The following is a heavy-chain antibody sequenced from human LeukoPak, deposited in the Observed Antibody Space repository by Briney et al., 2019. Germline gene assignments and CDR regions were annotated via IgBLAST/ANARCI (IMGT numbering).Heavy chain of an antibody. V-gene: IGHV4-59*01. CDR2: IYYSGTT. Sequence: SETLSLTCTVSGGSISSYYWSWIRRPPGKGLEWIGYIYYSGTTNYNPSLKSRVTISLDTSKNQFSLKLSSVTAADTAIYYCARGLGRRWLQGFDYWGQGTLVTVSS. CDR3: ARGLGRRWLQGFDY. D-gene: IGHD5-24*01. J-gene: IGHJ4*02. CDR1: GGSISSYY.